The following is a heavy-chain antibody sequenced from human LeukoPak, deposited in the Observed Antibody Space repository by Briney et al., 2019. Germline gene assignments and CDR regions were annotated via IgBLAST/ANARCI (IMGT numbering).Heavy chain of an antibody. D-gene: IGHD6-13*01. CDR3: ASLYSSSWYPDFDY. CDR2: ISGSGGST. J-gene: IGHJ4*02. CDR1: GFTFSSYA. V-gene: IGHV3-23*01. Sequence: GGSLRLSCAASGFTFSSYAMSWVRQAPGKGLEWVSAISGSGGSTYYADSVKGRFTISRDNSKNTLYLQMNSLRAEDTAVYYCASLYSSSWYPDFDYWGQGTLVTVSS.